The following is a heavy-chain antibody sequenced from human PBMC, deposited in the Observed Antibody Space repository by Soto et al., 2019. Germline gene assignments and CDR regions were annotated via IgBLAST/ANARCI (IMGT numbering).Heavy chain of an antibody. V-gene: IGHV3-23*01. Sequence: GGSLRLSCAASGFTFDGYAMSWVRQAPGKGLQWVSTIGGSGDGTYYTDSVKGRFTISRDNSKNTLYLQMNSLRAEDTAVYYCAKAREVTLVRVPSSYWGQGTLVTVSS. CDR2: IGGSGDGT. CDR3: AKAREVTLVRVPSSY. CDR1: GFTFDGYA. J-gene: IGHJ4*02. D-gene: IGHD3-10*01.